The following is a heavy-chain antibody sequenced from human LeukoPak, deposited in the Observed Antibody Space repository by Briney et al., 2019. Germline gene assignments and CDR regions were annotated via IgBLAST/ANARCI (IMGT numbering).Heavy chain of an antibody. Sequence: GASVRLSCKASGYTVTSYGISWGRQAPGQGLEWRGWISGYNGNTNYAQKLQRRVTMTTDTSTSTAYMELRSLRSDDTALYYCARQLDNDSSRFFPYWGRGTLVTVSS. V-gene: IGHV1-18*01. CDR2: ISGYNGNT. CDR3: ARQLDNDSSRFFPY. J-gene: IGHJ4*02. CDR1: GYTVTSYG. D-gene: IGHD3-22*01.